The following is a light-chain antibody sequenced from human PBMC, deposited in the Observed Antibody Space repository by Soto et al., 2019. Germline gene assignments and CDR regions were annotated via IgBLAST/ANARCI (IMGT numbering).Light chain of an antibody. Sequence: EIVLTQSPATLSLSPGERATLSCRASQSVSTYLAWYQQKPGQAPRLLIYDASKQATGIPVRFSGSGSGTDFTLTITSLEPEDFGVYYCQQRSNWPPTWTFGQGTKVDIK. CDR2: DAS. CDR3: QQRSNWPPTWT. V-gene: IGKV3-11*01. J-gene: IGKJ1*01. CDR1: QSVSTY.